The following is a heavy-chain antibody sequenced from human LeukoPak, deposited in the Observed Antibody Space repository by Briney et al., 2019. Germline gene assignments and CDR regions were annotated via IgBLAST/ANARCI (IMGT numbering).Heavy chain of an antibody. V-gene: IGHV1-46*01. CDR2: INPSGGST. CDR3: ARSTFSDYDSSGYYPIFDY. CDR1: GYTFTSYH. J-gene: IGHJ4*02. Sequence: GASVKVSCKASGYTFTSYHMHWVRQAPGQGLEWMGIINPSGGSTSYAQKFQGRVTMTRDTSTSTVYMELSSLRSEDTAVYSCARSTFSDYDSSGYYPIFDYWGQGTLVTVSS. D-gene: IGHD3-22*01.